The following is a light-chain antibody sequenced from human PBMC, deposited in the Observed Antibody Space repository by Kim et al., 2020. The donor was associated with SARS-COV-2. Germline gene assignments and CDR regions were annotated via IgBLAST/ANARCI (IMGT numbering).Light chain of an antibody. CDR3: QQTNDWPPLT. V-gene: IGKV3-15*01. Sequence: SPGERATLYGRASQTIKNRLVWYQQKPGQAPRLLIYDATTRAPGIPARFIGSGSETDFTLTISSLQSEDFAVYYCQQTNDWPPLTFGQGTKVDIK. CDR2: DAT. CDR1: QTIKNR. J-gene: IGKJ1*01.